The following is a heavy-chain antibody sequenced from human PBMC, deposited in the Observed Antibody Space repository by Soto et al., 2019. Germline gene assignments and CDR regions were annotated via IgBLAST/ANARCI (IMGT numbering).Heavy chain of an antibody. CDR2: ISGSSGST. J-gene: IGHJ4*02. CDR3: AKVPQINAFGY. CDR1: GFTFSSYA. V-gene: IGHV3-23*01. Sequence: GGSLRLSCAASGFTFSSYAMSWVRQAPGKGLEWVSAISGSSGSTYYADSVKGRFTVSRDNSKNTLYLQMNSLRAEDTAVYYCAKVPQINAFGYWGQGTLVTVSS.